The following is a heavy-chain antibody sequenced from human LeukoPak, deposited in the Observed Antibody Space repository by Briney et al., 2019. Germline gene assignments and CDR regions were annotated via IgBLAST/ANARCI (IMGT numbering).Heavy chain of an antibody. Sequence: SETLSLTCAVYGGSSSGYYWSWIRQPPGKGLEWIGEINHSGSTNYNPSLKSRVTISVDTSKNQFSLKLSSVTAADTAVYYCARGGLQGSYYYYYGMDVWGQGTTVTVSS. CDR2: INHSGST. CDR1: GGSSSGYY. J-gene: IGHJ6*02. CDR3: ARGGLQGSYYYYYGMDV. V-gene: IGHV4-34*01. D-gene: IGHD5-12*01.